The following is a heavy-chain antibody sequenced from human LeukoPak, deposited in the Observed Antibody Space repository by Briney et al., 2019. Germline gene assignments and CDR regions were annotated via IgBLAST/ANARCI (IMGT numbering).Heavy chain of an antibody. D-gene: IGHD3-22*01. CDR1: GYTFTSYG. CDR2: ISAYSGDT. Sequence: ASVKVSCKASGYTFTSYGISWVRQAPGQGLEWMGWISAYSGDTNYAQKFQGRATMTTDTSTSTAYMELRSLSSDDTAVYYCGRDGYYDSSGDQNSDYWGQGTLVTVSS. J-gene: IGHJ4*02. V-gene: IGHV1-18*01. CDR3: GRDGYYDSSGDQNSDY.